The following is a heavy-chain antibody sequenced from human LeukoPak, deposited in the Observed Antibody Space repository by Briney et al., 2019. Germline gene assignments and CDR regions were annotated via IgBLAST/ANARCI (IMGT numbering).Heavy chain of an antibody. Sequence: PSETLSLTCAVYGGSFSGYYWSWIRQPPGKGLEWIGEINHSGSTNYNPSLKSRVTISVDTSKNRFSLKLSSVTAADTAVYYCARGRRIQLWSRGKLDYWGQGTLVTVSS. CDR3: ARGRRIQLWSRGKLDY. CDR1: GGSFSGYY. CDR2: INHSGST. J-gene: IGHJ4*02. V-gene: IGHV4-34*01. D-gene: IGHD5-18*01.